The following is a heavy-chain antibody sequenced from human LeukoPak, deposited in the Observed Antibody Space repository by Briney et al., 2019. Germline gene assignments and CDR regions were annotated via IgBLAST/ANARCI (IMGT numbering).Heavy chain of an antibody. D-gene: IGHD3-10*01. CDR3: ARASYYYGSSLDY. CDR1: GGSISSGSYF. J-gene: IGHJ4*02. CDR2: IYTRGST. V-gene: IGHV4-61*02. Sequence: PSQTLSLTCTVSGGSISSGSYFWSWIRQPAGKGLEWIGRIYTRGSTNYNPSLKSRVTISVDTSKNQFSLKLTSVTAADTAVYYCARASYYYGSSLDYWGQGTLVTVSS.